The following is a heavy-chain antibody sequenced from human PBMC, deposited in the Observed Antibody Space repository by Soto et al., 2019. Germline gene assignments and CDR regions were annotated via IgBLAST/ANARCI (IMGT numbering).Heavy chain of an antibody. J-gene: IGHJ4*02. CDR2: IYYGGST. V-gene: IGHV4-59*01. CDR3: ARLTDILTGFDY. CDR1: GGSISSYY. D-gene: IGHD3-9*01. Sequence: PSETLSLTCTVSGGSISSYYLSWIRQPPGKGLEWIGFIYYGGSTNYNPSLKSRVTISVDTSKNQFSLKLSSVTAADTAVYYCARLTDILTGFDYWGQGTLVTVSS.